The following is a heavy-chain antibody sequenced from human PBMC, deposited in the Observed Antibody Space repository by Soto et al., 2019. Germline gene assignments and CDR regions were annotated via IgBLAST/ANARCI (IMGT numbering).Heavy chain of an antibody. V-gene: IGHV3-73*02. CDR2: IGSKTSSYAT. Sequence: EVQLVESGGGLVQPGGSVKLSCAASGFTFSGSAVHWVRQASGKGLEWVGRIGSKTSSYATSYAASVRGRFTISRDDSNNTASLQMNSLKTEDTAVYYCTRPTFGSTSCFDPWGQGTLVTVSS. CDR3: TRPTFGSTSCFDP. D-gene: IGHD2-2*01. CDR1: GFTFSGSA. J-gene: IGHJ5*02.